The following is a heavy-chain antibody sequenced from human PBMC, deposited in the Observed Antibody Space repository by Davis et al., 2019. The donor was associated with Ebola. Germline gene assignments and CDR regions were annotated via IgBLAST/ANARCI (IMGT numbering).Heavy chain of an antibody. CDR3: VRDPALVVTGGGWFFGL. CDR2: IKQDGSEK. CDR1: GFTFSSYV. Sequence: GESLKISCAASGFTFSSYVMHWVRQVPGKGLEWVANIKQDGSEKYYVDSVKGRFTISRDNAKNSLYLQMNSLRAEDTAVYYCVRDPALVVTGGGWFFGLWGRGTLVTVSS. J-gene: IGHJ2*01. D-gene: IGHD2-21*02. V-gene: IGHV3-7*01.